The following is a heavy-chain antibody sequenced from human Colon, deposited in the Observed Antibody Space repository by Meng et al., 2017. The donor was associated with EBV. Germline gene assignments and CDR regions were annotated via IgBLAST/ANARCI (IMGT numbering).Heavy chain of an antibody. J-gene: IGHJ4*02. V-gene: IGHV4-34*12. D-gene: IGHD2-8*02. CDR3: ARRPTGIDY. CDR2: IIHGGSP. CDR1: GGSLSGAY. Sequence: QAPLQQWGAGLLKPSETLSLSCSVNGGSLSGAYWNWIRQPPGKGLEWIGEIIHGGSPSYNPSLKSRVTISIDTSKNQLSLMLSSVTAADTAVYYCARRPTGIDYWGQVTLVTVSS.